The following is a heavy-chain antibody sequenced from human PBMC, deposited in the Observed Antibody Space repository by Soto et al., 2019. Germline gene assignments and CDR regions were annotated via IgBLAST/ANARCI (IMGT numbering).Heavy chain of an antibody. CDR2: IWYDGSNK. Sequence: GGSLRLSCAASGFTFSSYGMHWVRQAPGKGLEWVAVIWYDGSNKYYADSVKGRFTISRDNSKNTLYLQMNSLRAEDTAVYYCARERGPGIAAAALDYWGQGTLVTVSS. V-gene: IGHV3-33*01. CDR1: GFTFSSYG. CDR3: ARERGPGIAAAALDY. D-gene: IGHD6-13*01. J-gene: IGHJ4*02.